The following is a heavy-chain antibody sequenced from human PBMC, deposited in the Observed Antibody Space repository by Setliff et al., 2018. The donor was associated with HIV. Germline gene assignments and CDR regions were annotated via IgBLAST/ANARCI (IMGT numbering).Heavy chain of an antibody. D-gene: IGHD3-22*01. Sequence: GGSLRLSCAASGFTFSNYAMNWVRQAPGKGLEWVSTIRGSGGLTFYADSVKGRFTISRDNSKNTLYLQMNSLRAEDTVVYYCAKGHYSSGDSKQNGFDMWGQGTTVTVSS. J-gene: IGHJ3*02. CDR3: AKGHYSSGDSKQNGFDM. CDR1: GFTFSNYA. CDR2: IRGSGGLT. V-gene: IGHV3-23*01.